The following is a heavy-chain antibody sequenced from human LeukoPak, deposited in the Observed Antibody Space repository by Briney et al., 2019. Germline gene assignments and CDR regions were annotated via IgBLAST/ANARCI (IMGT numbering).Heavy chain of an antibody. CDR1: GFTFTSSA. J-gene: IGHJ5*02. Sequence: EASVKVSCKASGFTFTSSAMQWVRPARGQRLEWIGWIVVGSGNTNYAQKFQERVTITRDMSTSTAYMELSSLRSEDTAVYYCAAGSYDFWSGYPHNWFDPWGQGTLVTVSS. D-gene: IGHD3-3*01. CDR2: IVVGSGNT. V-gene: IGHV1-58*02. CDR3: AAGSYDFWSGYPHNWFDP.